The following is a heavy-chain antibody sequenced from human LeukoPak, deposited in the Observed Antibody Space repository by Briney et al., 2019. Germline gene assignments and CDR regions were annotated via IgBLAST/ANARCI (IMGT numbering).Heavy chain of an antibody. Sequence: GGSLRLSCAASGFTFSSYAMHWVRQAPGKGLEWVAVISYDGSNKYYADSVKGRFTISRDNSKNTLYLQMNSLRAEDTAVYYCARDSEYSSSFYYYYGMDVWGQGTTVTVSS. CDR3: ARDSEYSSSFYYYYGMDV. CDR1: GFTFSSYA. V-gene: IGHV3-30-3*01. CDR2: ISYDGSNK. D-gene: IGHD6-6*01. J-gene: IGHJ6*02.